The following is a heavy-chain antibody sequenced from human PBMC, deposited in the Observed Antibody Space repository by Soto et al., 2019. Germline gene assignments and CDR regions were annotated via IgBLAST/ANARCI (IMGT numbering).Heavy chain of an antibody. CDR2: ISAYNGNT. Sequence: GASVKVSCKASGYTFTSYGISWVRQAPGQGLEWMGWISAYNGNTNYAQKLQGRVTMTTDTSTSTAYMELRSLRSDDTAVYYCARDGRIAVAGKTFDYWRQGTLVTVPS. J-gene: IGHJ4*02. CDR1: GYTFTSYG. D-gene: IGHD6-19*01. CDR3: ARDGRIAVAGKTFDY. V-gene: IGHV1-18*01.